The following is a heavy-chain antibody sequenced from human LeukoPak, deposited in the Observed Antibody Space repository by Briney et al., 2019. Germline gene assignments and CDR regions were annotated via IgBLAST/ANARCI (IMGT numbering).Heavy chain of an antibody. CDR3: ARGRFGGHSYYYMDV. D-gene: IGHD3-3*01. V-gene: IGHV4-34*01. CDR1: GGPFSDYY. J-gene: IGHJ6*03. CDR2: INHSGSA. Sequence: SETMSLTCAAFGGPFSDYYWSWISRHPGKGLEWLGEINHSGSANYMPSLKSRVSISVDTSKNQFSLRLSSVTAADTASYYCARGRFGGHSYYYMDVWGKGTAVTVSS.